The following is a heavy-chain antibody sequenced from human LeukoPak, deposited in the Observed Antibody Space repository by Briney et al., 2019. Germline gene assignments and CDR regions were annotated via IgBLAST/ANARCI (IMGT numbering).Heavy chain of an antibody. CDR2: IYPGDSDT. Sequence: GESLKISCKGSGYSFTTYWIGWVRQVPGKGLEWMGIIYPGDSDTRYSPSFQGQVTISADKSITTAYLQWSSLKASDTAMYYCARLGDSNCFDPWGQGTLVTVSS. J-gene: IGHJ5*02. CDR3: ARLGDSNCFDP. CDR1: GYSFTTYW. V-gene: IGHV5-51*01. D-gene: IGHD2-15*01.